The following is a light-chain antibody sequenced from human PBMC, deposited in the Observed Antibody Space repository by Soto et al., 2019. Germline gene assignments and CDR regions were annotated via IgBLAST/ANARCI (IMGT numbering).Light chain of an antibody. CDR3: SSFTTTSTHV. CDR1: RSDVGAYNY. J-gene: IGLJ1*01. Sequence: QSALTQPASVSGSPGQSIAISCTGTRSDVGAYNYVSWYQQHPGKAPKLMISEVTNRPSGVSDRFSGSKSGNTASLTISGLQVEDEAEYFCSSFTTTSTHVFGTGTKVTVL. CDR2: EVT. V-gene: IGLV2-14*01.